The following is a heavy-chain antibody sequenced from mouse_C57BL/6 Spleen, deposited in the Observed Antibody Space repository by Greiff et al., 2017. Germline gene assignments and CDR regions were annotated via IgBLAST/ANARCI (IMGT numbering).Heavy chain of an antibody. V-gene: IGHV1-50*01. CDR3: ATGPLHPFAY. D-gene: IGHD2-10*01. Sequence: QVQLQQPGAELVKPGASVKLSCKASGYTFTSYWMQWVKQRPGQGLEWIGEIDPSDSNTNYNQKFKGKATLTVDTSSSTAYMQLSSLTSEDSAVYYCATGPLHPFAYWGQGTPVTVSA. CDR2: IDPSDSNT. CDR1: GYTFTSYW. J-gene: IGHJ3*01.